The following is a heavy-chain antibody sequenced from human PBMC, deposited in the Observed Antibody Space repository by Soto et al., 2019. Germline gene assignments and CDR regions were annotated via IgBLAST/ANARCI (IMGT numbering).Heavy chain of an antibody. CDR2: IIPIFGTA. CDR1: GGTFSSYA. J-gene: IGHJ3*02. CDR3: AREEYSSASGLVYAFDI. Sequence: QVQLVQSGAEVKKPGSSVKVSCKASGGTFSSYAISWVRQAPGQGLEWMGGIIPIFGTANYAQKFQGRVTITADESTSTAYMERSSLRSEDTAVYYCAREEYSSASGLVYAFDIWGQGTMVTVSS. V-gene: IGHV1-69*01. D-gene: IGHD6-6*01.